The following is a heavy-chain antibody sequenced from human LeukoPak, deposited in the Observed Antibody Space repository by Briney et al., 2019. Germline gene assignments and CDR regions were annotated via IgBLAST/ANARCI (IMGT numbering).Heavy chain of an antibody. Sequence: PGGSLRLSCAASGFTFSSYWMHWVRQAPGKGLVWVANIKQDGSEKYYVDSVKGRFTISRDNAKNSLYLQMNSLRAEDTAVYYCAKDPNPSSSWFDYWGQGTLVTVSS. D-gene: IGHD6-13*01. CDR1: GFTFSSYW. V-gene: IGHV3-7*01. CDR3: AKDPNPSSSWFDY. J-gene: IGHJ5*01. CDR2: IKQDGSEK.